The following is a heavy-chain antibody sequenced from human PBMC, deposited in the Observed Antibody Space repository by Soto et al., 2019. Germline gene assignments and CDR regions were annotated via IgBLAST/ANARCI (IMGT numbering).Heavy chain of an antibody. CDR1: GFTFSSYG. CDR2: TSYDGSNQ. CDR3: AKDRVVVPAAIRAYFYYYDMDV. V-gene: IGHV3-30*18. D-gene: IGHD2-2*02. J-gene: IGHJ6*02. Sequence: GGSLRLSCPASGFTFSSYGMHWVRQAPGKGLEWVAVTSYDGSNQYYADPVKVRFTISRANSKTTLYLQMNTLRAAATAVHYYAKDRVVVPAAIRAYFYYYDMDVWGQGTTGTVSS.